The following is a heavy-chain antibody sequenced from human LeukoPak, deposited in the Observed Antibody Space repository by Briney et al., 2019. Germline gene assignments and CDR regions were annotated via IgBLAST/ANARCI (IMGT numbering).Heavy chain of an antibody. CDR1: GGSISSGNYY. CDR2: IYTSGST. V-gene: IGHV4-61*02. J-gene: IGHJ5*02. D-gene: IGHD6-13*01. CDR3: ARGTYSSRPNPFDP. Sequence: PSQTLSLTCTVSGGSISSGNYYWRWIRQPAGKGLEWIGRIYTSGSTNYNPSLKSRVTISVDTSKNQFSLKLSSVTAADTAVYFCARGTYSSRPNPFDPWGQGTLVTVSS.